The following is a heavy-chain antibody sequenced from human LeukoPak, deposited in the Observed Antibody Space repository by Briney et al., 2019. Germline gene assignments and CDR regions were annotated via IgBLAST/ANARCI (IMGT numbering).Heavy chain of an antibody. CDR1: GGTFSSYA. D-gene: IGHD3-3*01. CDR3: ARGYDSWSGYSFPLNYYYMDV. CDR2: IIPILGMA. J-gene: IGHJ6*03. V-gene: IGHV1-69*04. Sequence: AASVKVSCKASGGTFSSYAISWVRQAPGQGLEWMGRIIPILGMANYAQKSQGRVTITADESTSTAYMELSSLRSEDTAVYYCARGYDSWSGYSFPLNYYYMDVWGKGTTVTVSS.